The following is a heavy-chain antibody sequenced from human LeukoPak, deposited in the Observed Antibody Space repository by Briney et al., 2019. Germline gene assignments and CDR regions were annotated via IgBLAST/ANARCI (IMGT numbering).Heavy chain of an antibody. CDR3: ARDRRKWDLLVKKDNYYVDV. CDR2: INPNSGGT. J-gene: IGHJ6*03. Sequence: ASVKVSCKASGYTFTGYYMHWVRQAPGQGLEWMGWINPNSGGTNYAQKFQGRVTMTRDTSISTAYMELSRLRSDDTAVYYCARDRRKWDLLVKKDNYYVDVWGKGTTVTVSS. CDR1: GYTFTGYY. V-gene: IGHV1-2*02. D-gene: IGHD1-26*01.